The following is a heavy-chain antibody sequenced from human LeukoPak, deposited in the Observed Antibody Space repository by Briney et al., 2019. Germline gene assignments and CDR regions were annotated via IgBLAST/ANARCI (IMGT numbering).Heavy chain of an antibody. CDR3: ARSVYSRIAVTEGATNWFDP. V-gene: IGHV1-46*01. CDR2: INPSGGST. CDR1: GYTFTSYH. Sequence: ASVKVSCKASGYTFTSYHMHWVRQAPGQGLEWMGIINPSGGSTRYAQKVQGRVIMTRDTSTSTVYMELSSMRSEDTAVYYCARSVYSRIAVTEGATNWFDPWGQETLVTVSS. J-gene: IGHJ5*02. D-gene: IGHD6-19*01.